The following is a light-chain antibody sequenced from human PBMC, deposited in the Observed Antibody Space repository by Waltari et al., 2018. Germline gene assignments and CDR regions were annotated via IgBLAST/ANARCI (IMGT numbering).Light chain of an antibody. Sequence: EIVFTQPPGTLSLSPGERATLSCRASQSVSSSYLAWYQQKAGQAPRLLIYGASSRATGIPDRFSGSGSGTDFTLTISRLEPEDFVVYYCQQYGSSPPTFGQGTKLEIK. CDR3: QQYGSSPPT. V-gene: IGKV3-20*01. CDR2: GAS. CDR1: QSVSSSY. J-gene: IGKJ2*01.